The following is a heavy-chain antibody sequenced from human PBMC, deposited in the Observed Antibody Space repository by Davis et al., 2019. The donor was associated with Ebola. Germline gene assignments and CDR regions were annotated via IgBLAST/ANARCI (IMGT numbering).Heavy chain of an antibody. Sequence: GESLKISCAASEFTFPSYVMTWVRQAPGKGLQWVSTISVSGGTTFYADSVKGRFTISRDNSKNTLYLQMNSLRVEDTAVYYCAKDRGGGYSDAFNIWGQGTKVTVSS. CDR2: ISVSGGTT. CDR3: AKDRGGGYSDAFNI. V-gene: IGHV3-23*01. D-gene: IGHD1-26*01. J-gene: IGHJ3*02. CDR1: EFTFPSYV.